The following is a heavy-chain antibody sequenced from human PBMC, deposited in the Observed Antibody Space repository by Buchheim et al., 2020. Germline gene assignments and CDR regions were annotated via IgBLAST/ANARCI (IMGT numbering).Heavy chain of an antibody. J-gene: IGHJ4*02. CDR3: ARGSRLIPYYDSRYFDY. D-gene: IGHD3-22*01. Sequence: QVQLQQWGAGLLKPSQTLSLTCTVSGGSISSGGYYWSWIRQHPGKGLEWIGYIYYSGSTYYNPSLKSRVTISVDTSKNQFSLKLSSVTAADTAVYYCARGSRLIPYYDSRYFDYWGQGTL. V-gene: IGHV4-31*03. CDR1: GGSISSGGYY. CDR2: IYYSGST.